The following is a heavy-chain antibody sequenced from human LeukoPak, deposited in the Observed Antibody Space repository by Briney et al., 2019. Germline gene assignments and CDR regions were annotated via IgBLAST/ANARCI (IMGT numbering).Heavy chain of an antibody. CDR3: ARVVTPYWYLDL. CDR1: SDSMKGYY. CDR2: IYTTGST. D-gene: IGHD4-23*01. V-gene: IGHV4-4*07. J-gene: IGHJ2*01. Sequence: SETLSLTCTLSSDSMKGYYLSWIRQPAGRGLEWIGRIYTTGSTNYNPSLKSRVSMSVDKFKNQFSLKLSSVTAADTAVYYCARVVTPYWYLDLWGRGTLVSVSS.